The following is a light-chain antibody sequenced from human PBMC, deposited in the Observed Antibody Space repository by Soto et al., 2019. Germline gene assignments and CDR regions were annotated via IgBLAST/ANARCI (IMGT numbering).Light chain of an antibody. CDR3: QQYNNWPWT. V-gene: IGKV3-15*01. CDR1: QSVSTN. CDR2: GAS. J-gene: IGKJ1*01. Sequence: EIVMTQSPATLSVSPGERATLSCRASQSVSTNLAWYQQKPGQAPRLLISGASTRATVPARFSGSGSGTEFTLTINSLQSEDFAVYYCQQYNNWPWTFGQGTKVDIK.